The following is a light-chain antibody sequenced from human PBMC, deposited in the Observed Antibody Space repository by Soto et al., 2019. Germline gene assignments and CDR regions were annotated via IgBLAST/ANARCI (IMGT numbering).Light chain of an antibody. V-gene: IGKV3-20*01. Sequence: EIVLTQSPGTLSLSPGERATLSCRASQSVTSNYLAWYQQKPGQAPRLLIYGASSRATGIPDRFSGSGSATDFTLSISSLEPEDFAVFYCQQYGSSPFTFGPGTKVAIK. J-gene: IGKJ3*01. CDR1: QSVTSNY. CDR3: QQYGSSPFT. CDR2: GAS.